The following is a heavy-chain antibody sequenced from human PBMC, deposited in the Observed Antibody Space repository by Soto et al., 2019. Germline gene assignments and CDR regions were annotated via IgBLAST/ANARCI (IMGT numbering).Heavy chain of an antibody. D-gene: IGHD3-9*01. CDR1: GFTFSSSA. V-gene: IGHV3-23*01. J-gene: IGHJ6*04. Sequence: GGSLRLSCAASGFTFSSSAMSWARQAPGKGLEWVSAISGSGGSTYYADSVKGRFTISRDNSKNTLYLQMNSLKTEDTAVYYCTVDVDYDFLAGYDRQYYYYVMDVWGKGTTVTVSS. CDR3: TVDVDYDFLAGYDRQYYYYVMDV. CDR2: ISGSGGST.